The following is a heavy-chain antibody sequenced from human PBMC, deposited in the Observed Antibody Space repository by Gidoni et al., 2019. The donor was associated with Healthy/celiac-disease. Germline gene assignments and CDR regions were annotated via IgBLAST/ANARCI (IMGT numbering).Heavy chain of an antibody. CDR2: IKSKTDGGTT. V-gene: IGHV3-15*07. D-gene: IGHD3-22*01. Sequence: LGLSCAASGFTFSNAWMNWVRQAPGKGLEWVGRIKSKTDGGTTDYAAPVKGRFTISRDDSKNTLYLQMNSLKTEDTAVYYCTTRVGEYYYDSSGYYLQAFDIWGQGTMVTVSS. CDR1: GFTFSNAW. J-gene: IGHJ3*02. CDR3: TTRVGEYYYDSSGYYLQAFDI.